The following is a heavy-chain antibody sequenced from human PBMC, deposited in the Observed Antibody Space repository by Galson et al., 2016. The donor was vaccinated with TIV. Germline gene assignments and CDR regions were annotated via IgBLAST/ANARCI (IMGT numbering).Heavy chain of an antibody. V-gene: IGHV1-18*01. Sequence: QCGAVVKQPWASVQVPCNPLGFTFSYNGITLGRQAPRQGLEWMRCIGAYRGDALYPQNFQGRFTMTTDTSTSTAYMDLRSLTSDDTAAYNCARDVRRTWTKLDLWGQGTLVTVSS. CDR2: IGAYRGDA. D-gene: IGHD1-1*01. J-gene: IGHJ5*02. CDR1: GFTFSYNG. CDR3: ARDVRRTWTKLDL.